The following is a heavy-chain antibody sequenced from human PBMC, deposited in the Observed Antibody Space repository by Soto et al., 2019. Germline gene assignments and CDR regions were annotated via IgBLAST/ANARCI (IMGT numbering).Heavy chain of an antibody. CDR3: ASSSFSRTSTDCCPIDY. V-gene: IGHV3-53*02. Sequence: VQLVETGGGLTQPGGSLRLSCAASGFIVSSNYMSWVRRAPGKGLEWVSLIHSGGGTYYAASVKGRFTISRDNSKNTLYLQMDNLRAEDTAVYYCASSSFSRTSTDCCPIDYWGQGTLITVSS. J-gene: IGHJ4*02. CDR2: IHSGGGT. D-gene: IGHD2-21*02. CDR1: GFIVSSNY.